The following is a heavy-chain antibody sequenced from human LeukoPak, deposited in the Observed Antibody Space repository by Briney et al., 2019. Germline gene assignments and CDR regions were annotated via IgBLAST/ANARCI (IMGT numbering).Heavy chain of an antibody. CDR3: ARASRMLDLDY. CDR1: GGSISSYY. J-gene: IGHJ4*02. CDR2: IHYSGST. Sequence: SETLSLTCTVSGGSISSYYWSWIRQPPGKGLEWIGYIHYSGSTNYNPSLKSRVTISVDTSKNQFSLKLRSVTAADTAVYYCARASRMLDLDYWGQGTLVTVSS. V-gene: IGHV4-59*01. D-gene: IGHD2-8*01.